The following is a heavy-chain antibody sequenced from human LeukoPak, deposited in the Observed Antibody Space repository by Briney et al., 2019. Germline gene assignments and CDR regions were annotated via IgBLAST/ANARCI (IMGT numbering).Heavy chain of an antibody. Sequence: PGRSLRLSCAASGFIFSTHSMLWVRQAPGKGLEWVAVISYDGSNKNYADSVKGRFTISRDNSKNTLYLQMDSLRTDDTAMYYCARAPWGVGATPPYWGQGTLVTVSS. V-gene: IGHV3-30-3*01. CDR3: ARAPWGVGATPPY. CDR2: ISYDGSNK. CDR1: GFIFSTHS. J-gene: IGHJ4*02. D-gene: IGHD1-26*01.